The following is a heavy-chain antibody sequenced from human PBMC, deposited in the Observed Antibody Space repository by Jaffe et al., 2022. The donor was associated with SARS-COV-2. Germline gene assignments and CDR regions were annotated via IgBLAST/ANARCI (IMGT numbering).Heavy chain of an antibody. CDR1: GYTFTSYA. J-gene: IGHJ3*02. CDR3: ARDMGLNSVRGVVPAAKARGSGRSAFDI. CDR2: INAGNGNT. Sequence: QVQLVQSGAEVKKPGASVKVSCKASGYTFTSYAMHWVRQAPGQRLEWMGWINAGNGNTKYSQKFQGRVTITRDTSASTAYMELSSLRSEDTAVYYCARDMGLNSVRGVVPAAKARGSGRSAFDIWGQGTMVTVSS. D-gene: IGHD2-2*01. V-gene: IGHV1-3*01.